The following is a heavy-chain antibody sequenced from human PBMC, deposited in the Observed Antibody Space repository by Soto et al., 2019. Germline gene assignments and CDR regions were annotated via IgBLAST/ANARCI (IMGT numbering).Heavy chain of an antibody. J-gene: IGHJ6*02. CDR1: GFTFSSYA. CDR2: ISGSGGST. Sequence: GGSLRLSCAASGFTFSSYAMSWVRQAPGKGLEWVSAISGSGGSTYYADSVKGRFTIPRDNSKNTLYLQMNSLRAEDTAVYYCAKGGGRYYYYGMDVWGQGTTVTVSS. V-gene: IGHV3-23*01. CDR3: AKGGGRYYYYGMDV. D-gene: IGHD3-16*01.